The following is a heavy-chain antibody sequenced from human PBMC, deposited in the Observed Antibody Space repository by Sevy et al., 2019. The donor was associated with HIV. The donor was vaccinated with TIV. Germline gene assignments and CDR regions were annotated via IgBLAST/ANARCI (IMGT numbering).Heavy chain of an antibody. D-gene: IGHD3-3*01. CDR2: ISGSGGYT. CDR3: AGGSWSGFDY. V-gene: IGHV3-23*01. Sequence: GGSPRLSCAASGFIFSSYVMNWVRQAPGKGLEWVSGISGSGGYTYYADSVKGRFTISRDNSNKILYLEMNTLRVEDTAVYYCAGGSWSGFDYWGQGTLVTVSS. J-gene: IGHJ4*02. CDR1: GFIFSSYV.